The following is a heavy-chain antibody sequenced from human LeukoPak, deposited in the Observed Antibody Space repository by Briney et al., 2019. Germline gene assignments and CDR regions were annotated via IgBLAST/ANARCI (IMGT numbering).Heavy chain of an antibody. CDR1: GFTFSSYE. D-gene: IGHD1-26*01. V-gene: IGHV3-48*03. J-gene: IGHJ6*03. Sequence: GGSLRLSCAASGFTFSSYEMNWVRQAPGKGLEWFSYISSRGSTIYYADSVKGRFTISRDNAKNSLYLQMNSLRAEDTAVYYCAREEWELLRYYYYYMDVWGKGTTVTVSS. CDR3: AREEWELLRYYYYYMDV. CDR2: ISSRGSTI.